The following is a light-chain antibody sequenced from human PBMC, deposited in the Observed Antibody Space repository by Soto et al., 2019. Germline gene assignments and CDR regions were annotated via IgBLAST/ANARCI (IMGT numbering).Light chain of an antibody. CDR2: WAS. V-gene: IGKV4-1*01. CDR3: QQYFGTPLT. Sequence: DIVMTQSPDSLAVSLGERATINCRSSQSVLYSSNNKNYLAWYQQKPGQPPKLLFSWASSRQSGVPDRFSGSGSGTDFTLTIRSLQAEDVAVYYCQQYFGTPLTFGGGTTVEIK. CDR1: QSVLYSSNNKNY. J-gene: IGKJ4*01.